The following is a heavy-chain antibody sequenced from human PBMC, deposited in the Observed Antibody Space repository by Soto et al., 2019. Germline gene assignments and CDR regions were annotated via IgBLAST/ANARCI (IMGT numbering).Heavy chain of an antibody. D-gene: IGHD2-21*01. CDR2: IFPGDSDT. Sequence: LGESLKISCKGSGYPFSRNWIVWVLQIPWKGLEWMGIIFPGDSDTRYSPSFQGQVTFSVDKSVSTAYLQWSSLKASDTAVYYCARQVYCDTPDCSSRMDVWGNGTTVTVSS. J-gene: IGHJ6*03. CDR1: GYPFSRNW. V-gene: IGHV5-51*01. CDR3: ARQVYCDTPDCSSRMDV.